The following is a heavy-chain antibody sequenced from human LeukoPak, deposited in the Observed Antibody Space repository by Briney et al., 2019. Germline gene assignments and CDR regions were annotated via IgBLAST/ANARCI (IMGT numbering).Heavy chain of an antibody. V-gene: IGHV1-69*04. CDR1: GGTFISYA. CDR2: IIPILGIA. Sequence: ASVKVSCKASGGTFISYAISWVRQAPGQGREWMGRIIPILGIANYAQKFQGRVTITADKSTSTAYMELSSLRSEDTAVYYCADQRLRSGLDYWGQGTLVTVSS. D-gene: IGHD6-25*01. J-gene: IGHJ4*02. CDR3: ADQRLRSGLDY.